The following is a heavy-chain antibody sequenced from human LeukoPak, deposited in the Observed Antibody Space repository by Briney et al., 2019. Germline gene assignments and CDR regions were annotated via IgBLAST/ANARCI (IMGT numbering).Heavy chain of an antibody. CDR2: ISSSSSTI. D-gene: IGHD2-21*01. J-gene: IGHJ4*02. CDR3: ARDSSIAEDY. Sequence: GGSLRPSCAASGFTFSSYSMNWVRQAPGKGLEWVSYISSSSSTIYYADSVKGRFTISRDNAKNSLYLQMNSLRAEDTAVYYCARDSSIAEDYWGQGTLVTVSS. CDR1: GFTFSSYS. V-gene: IGHV3-48*04.